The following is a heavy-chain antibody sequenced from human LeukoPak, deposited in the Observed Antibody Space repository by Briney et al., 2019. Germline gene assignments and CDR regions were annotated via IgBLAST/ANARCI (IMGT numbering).Heavy chain of an antibody. CDR3: ARDNGYCSSTSCYEMFGP. CDR1: GGSISSYY. J-gene: IGHJ5*02. V-gene: IGHV4-4*07. CDR2: IYTSGST. Sequence: SETLSLTCTVSGGSISSYYWSWIRQPAGKGLEWIGRIYTSGSTNYNPSLKSRVTMSVDTSKNQFSLKLSSVTAADTAVYYCARDNGYCSSTSCYEMFGPWGQGTLVTVSS. D-gene: IGHD2-2*01.